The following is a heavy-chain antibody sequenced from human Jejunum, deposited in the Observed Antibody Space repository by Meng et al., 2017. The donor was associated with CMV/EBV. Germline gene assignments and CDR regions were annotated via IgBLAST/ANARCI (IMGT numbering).Heavy chain of an antibody. CDR2: INHSGST. D-gene: IGHD3-3*01. CDR3: ARRQRLRFLEWLLPVG. V-gene: IGHV4-34*01. J-gene: IGHJ4*02. Sequence: GGSFSGYYWSWSRQPPGKGLEWIGEINHSGSTNYNPSLKSRVTISVDTSKNQFSLKLSSVTAADTAVYYCARRQRLRFLEWLLPVGRGQGTLVTVSS. CDR1: GGSFSGYY.